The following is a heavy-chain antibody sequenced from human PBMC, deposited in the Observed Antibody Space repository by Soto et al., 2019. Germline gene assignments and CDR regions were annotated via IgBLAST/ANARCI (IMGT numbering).Heavy chain of an antibody. CDR1: GFTFSDYF. V-gene: IGHV3-11*04. CDR3: ARIKGYYYYYTDV. J-gene: IGHJ6*03. Sequence: PGGSLRLSCAASGFTFSDYFMSWLRQAPGKGLEWVSSISSSGTTIYYGDSVKGRFTTSRDNAKNSLYLQMNSLRAEDTAVYYCARIKGYYYYYTDVWGKGTTVTVSS. CDR2: ISSSGTTI.